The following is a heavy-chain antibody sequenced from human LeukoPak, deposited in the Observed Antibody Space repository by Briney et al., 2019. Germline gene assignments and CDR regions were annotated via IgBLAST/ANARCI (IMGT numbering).Heavy chain of an antibody. D-gene: IGHD5-12*01. J-gene: IGHJ4*02. CDR1: GFTSTKYA. Sequence: GGSLRLSCAASGFTSTKYAMTWVRQAPGKGLEWVSVLIGSSGSTDYADSVKGRFTMSRDISKHTLFLQINSLRAEDTAIYFCAKGAYDYIEIAYFDSWGQGTLVTVSS. V-gene: IGHV3-23*01. CDR2: LIGSSGST. CDR3: AKGAYDYIEIAYFDS.